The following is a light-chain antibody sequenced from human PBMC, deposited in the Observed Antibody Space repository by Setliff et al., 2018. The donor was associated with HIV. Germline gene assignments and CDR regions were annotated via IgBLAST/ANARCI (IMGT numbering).Light chain of an antibody. V-gene: IGLV2-18*02. Sequence: QSALTQPPSVSGSPGQSVTISCTGTSSDVGSYNRVSWYQQPPGTAPKLMIYEVNNRPSGVPDRFFGSKSGNTASLTISGLQAEDEADYYCSSYTSISTDVFGTGTKVTVL. CDR1: SSDVGSYNR. CDR2: EVN. CDR3: SSYTSISTDV. J-gene: IGLJ1*01.